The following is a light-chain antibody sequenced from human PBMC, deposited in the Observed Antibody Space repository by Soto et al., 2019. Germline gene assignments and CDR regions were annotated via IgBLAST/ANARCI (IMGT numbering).Light chain of an antibody. CDR3: MQPLQSWT. CDR1: QSLLHSNGYNY. V-gene: IGKV2-28*01. J-gene: IGKJ1*01. CDR2: LGS. Sequence: DIVMTQSPLSLPVTPGEPASISCRSSQSLLHSNGYNYLDWYLQKPGQSPQLLIYLGSNRASGVPVKFRCSGSGTDFTQKIRRVEAEDVGVYYCMQPLQSWTFGQGTKVDIK.